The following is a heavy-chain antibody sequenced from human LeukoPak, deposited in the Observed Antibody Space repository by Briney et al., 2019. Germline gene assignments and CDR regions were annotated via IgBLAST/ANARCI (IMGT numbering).Heavy chain of an antibody. CDR2: MSSGSRYI. Sequence: PGGSLRLSCAASGFTFSNQWMHWVRQAPGKGLEWVSSMSSGSRYIYYADSVRGRFTISRDNAKNSLYLLMNSLRAEDTAVYYCARDRPTGASRLFVVQWGQGTLVTVSS. J-gene: IGHJ4*02. CDR3: ARDRPTGASRLFVVQ. CDR1: GFTFSNQW. V-gene: IGHV3-21*01. D-gene: IGHD3-3*01.